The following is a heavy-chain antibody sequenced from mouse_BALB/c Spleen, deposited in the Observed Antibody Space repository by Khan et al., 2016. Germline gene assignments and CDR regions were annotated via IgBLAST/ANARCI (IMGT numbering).Heavy chain of an antibody. CDR2: INTHSGVP. D-gene: IGHD2-1*01. CDR1: GYTFTTAG. Sequence: QCQLVQSGPELKKPGETVRISCKASGYTFTTAGMQWVQKMPGKGLKWIGWINTHSGVPKYAEDFKGRFAFSLEPSASTAYLQIRNLKNEDTATYFCARTVGNYGYFDYWGQGTTLTVSS. J-gene: IGHJ2*01. V-gene: IGHV9-4*02. CDR3: ARTVGNYGYFDY.